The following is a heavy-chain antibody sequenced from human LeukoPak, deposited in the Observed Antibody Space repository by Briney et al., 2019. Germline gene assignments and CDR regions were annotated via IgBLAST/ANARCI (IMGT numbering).Heavy chain of an antibody. CDR2: IKHNGSP. CDR1: GGSFRDSY. CDR3: ARGPIGPTKWSFDV. J-gene: IGHJ3*01. D-gene: IGHD1-26*01. Sequence: SETLSLTCAVHGGSFRDSYWNWIRQPPGKGLEWIGEIKHNGSPTYTPSLKSRVTISIDTSKNQFSLKVISVTAADTAVYYCARGPIGPTKWSFDVWDQGRMVTVSS. V-gene: IGHV4-34*01.